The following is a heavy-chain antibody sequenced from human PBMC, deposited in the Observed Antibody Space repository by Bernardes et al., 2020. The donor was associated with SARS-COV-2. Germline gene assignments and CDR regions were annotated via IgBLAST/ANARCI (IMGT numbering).Heavy chain of an antibody. CDR1: GFTFSSYW. CDR3: ARDYYGSGSYYNSEGMDV. CDR2: IKQDGSEQ. D-gene: IGHD3-10*01. J-gene: IGHJ6*02. Sequence: RGSLRLSCAASGFTFSSYWMSWVRQAPGKGLEWVANIKQDGSEQYYVDSVKGRFTISRDNAKNSLYLQMNSLRAEDTAVYYCARDYYGSGSYYNSEGMDVWGQGTTVTVSS. V-gene: IGHV3-7*01.